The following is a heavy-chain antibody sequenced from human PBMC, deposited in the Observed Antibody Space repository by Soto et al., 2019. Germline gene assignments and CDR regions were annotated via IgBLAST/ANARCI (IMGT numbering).Heavy chain of an antibody. Sequence: ASVKVSWKSSGYSLGSYYRHWVRQAPGQGLEWMGVINPSGDSITYAQKFQGRVTMTRDTSISTAYMELSSLRSDDTAVYYCATHNTVVTPFNFDYWGQGTLVTVSS. CDR2: INPSGDSI. J-gene: IGHJ4*02. D-gene: IGHD2-21*02. CDR3: ATHNTVVTPFNFDY. CDR1: GYSLGSYY. V-gene: IGHV1-46*01.